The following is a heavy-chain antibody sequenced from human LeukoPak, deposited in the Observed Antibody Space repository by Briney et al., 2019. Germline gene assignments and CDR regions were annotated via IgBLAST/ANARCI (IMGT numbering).Heavy chain of an antibody. CDR3: ARDRYGDYVADY. Sequence: PSETLSLTCTVSGGSIRSYYWSWIRQPPGKGLEWIGYIYYSESTNYNPSLKSRVTISVDTSKNQFSLKLSSATAADTAVYYCARDRYGDYVADYWGQGTLVTVSS. D-gene: IGHD4-17*01. V-gene: IGHV4-59*01. J-gene: IGHJ4*02. CDR1: GGSIRSYY. CDR2: IYYSEST.